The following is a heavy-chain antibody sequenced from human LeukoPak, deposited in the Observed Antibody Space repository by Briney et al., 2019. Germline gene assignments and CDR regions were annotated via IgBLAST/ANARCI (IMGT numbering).Heavy chain of an antibody. CDR3: AREYSYASFDY. J-gene: IGHJ4*02. V-gene: IGHV3-30-3*01. CDR1: GFTFSNSA. D-gene: IGHD5-18*01. CDR2: LSYDGSNK. Sequence: GGSLRLSCAASGFTFSNSAMHWVRQAPGKGLEWVAVLSYDGSNKYYADSVKGRFTISRDNSKNTLYLQMNSLRAEDTAVYYCAREYSYASFDYWGQGTLVTVSS.